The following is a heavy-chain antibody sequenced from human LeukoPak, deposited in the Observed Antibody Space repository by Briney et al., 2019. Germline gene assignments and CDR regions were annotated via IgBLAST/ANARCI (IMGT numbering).Heavy chain of an antibody. D-gene: IGHD3-10*01. CDR3: ARGYYASGSYKYGYYFDY. CDR2: ITSSGRTI. Sequence: PGGSLRLSCAASGFTFSSYWTNWVRQAPGKGLEWVSYITSSGRTIYYADSVKGRFTISRDNDKNSLYLQMNSLRAEDTAVYYCARGYYASGSYKYGYYFDYWGQGTLVTVSS. J-gene: IGHJ4*02. CDR1: GFTFSSYW. V-gene: IGHV3-48*04.